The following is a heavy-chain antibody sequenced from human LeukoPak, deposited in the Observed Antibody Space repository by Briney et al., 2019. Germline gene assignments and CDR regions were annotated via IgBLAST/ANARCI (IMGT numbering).Heavy chain of an antibody. CDR3: ARIRLGVGATYDDY. CDR2: IDWDADK. Sequence: SGPALVKPTQTLTLTCTFSGFSLTTSGMCESWIRQPPGKALEWLARIDWDADKYYSAFLKTRLTISKDISKSQVVLTMTNMDPVDTATYYCARIRLGVGATYDDYWGQGTLVTVSS. J-gene: IGHJ4*02. D-gene: IGHD1-26*01. CDR1: GFSLTTSGMC. V-gene: IGHV2-70*11.